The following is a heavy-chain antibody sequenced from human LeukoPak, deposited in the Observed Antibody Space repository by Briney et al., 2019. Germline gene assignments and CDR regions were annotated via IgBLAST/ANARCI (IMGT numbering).Heavy chain of an antibody. J-gene: IGHJ3*02. CDR3: AKDYRYSSGWHGSLAFDI. CDR2: IVGSDDDT. CDR1: GFTFSNYA. D-gene: IGHD6-19*01. Sequence: GGSLRLSCAASGFTFSNYAMNWVRQAPGKGLEWVSVIVGSDDDTYYADSVKGRFTISRDNSKNTLYLQMNSLRAEDTAVYYCAKDYRYSSGWHGSLAFDIWGQGTMVTVSS. V-gene: IGHV3-23*01.